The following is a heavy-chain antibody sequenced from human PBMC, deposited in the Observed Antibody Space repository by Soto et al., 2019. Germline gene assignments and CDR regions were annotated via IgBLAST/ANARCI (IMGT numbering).Heavy chain of an antibody. J-gene: IGHJ6*02. CDR2: MNPNSGNT. D-gene: IGHD6-6*01. V-gene: IGHV1-8*01. Sequence: QVQLVQSGAEVKKPGASVKVSCKASGYTFTSYDFNWVRQATGQGLEWMGWMNPNSGNTGYAQKFQGRVTMTSNTSISTAYMELSSLRSEETAVYYCARRGLSSSSTFRYFYYGMDAWGQGTTVTVSS. CDR1: GYTFTSYD. CDR3: ARRGLSSSSTFRYFYYGMDA.